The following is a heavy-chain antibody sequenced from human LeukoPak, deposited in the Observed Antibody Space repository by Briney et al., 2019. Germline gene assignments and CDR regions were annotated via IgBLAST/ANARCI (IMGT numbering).Heavy chain of an antibody. D-gene: IGHD6-13*01. CDR1: GFIFTSYS. V-gene: IGHV3-21*01. Sequence: GRSLSLSCAASGFIFTSYSVGSVRLAAGGGLGWLSFISSYSDYIYYADSVKGRFTISRDNAENSLYLQMNSLRAEDMAVYFCARPYSSSSPDGFDIWGQGTMVTVSS. CDR2: ISSYSDYI. J-gene: IGHJ3*02. CDR3: ARPYSSSSPDGFDI.